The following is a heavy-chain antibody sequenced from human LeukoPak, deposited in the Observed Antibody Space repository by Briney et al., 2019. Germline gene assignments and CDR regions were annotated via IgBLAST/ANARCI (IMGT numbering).Heavy chain of an antibody. D-gene: IGHD6-19*01. CDR1: GGSISSSSYY. CDR2: IYYSRST. Sequence: SETLSLTCTVSGGSISSSSYYWGWIRQPPGKGLEWIGSIYYSRSTYYNPSLKSRVTISVDTSKNQFSLKLSSVTAADTAVYYCARLSFGWYPFDYWGQGTLVTVSS. V-gene: IGHV4-39*01. J-gene: IGHJ4*02. CDR3: ARLSFGWYPFDY.